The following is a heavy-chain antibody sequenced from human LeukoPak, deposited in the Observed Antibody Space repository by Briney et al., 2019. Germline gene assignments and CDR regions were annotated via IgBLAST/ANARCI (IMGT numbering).Heavy chain of an antibody. V-gene: IGHV3-30*02. D-gene: IGHD6-19*01. CDR3: AKVRGGSGWSGQEFDY. CDR1: GFTFNSYG. CDR2: IRYDGSNK. Sequence: GGSLRLSCAASGFTFNSYGMHWVRQAPGKGLEWVAFIRYDGSNKYYADSVKGRFTISRDNSKNTLYLQMNSLRAEDTAVYYCAKVRGGSGWSGQEFDYWGQGTLVTVSS. J-gene: IGHJ4*02.